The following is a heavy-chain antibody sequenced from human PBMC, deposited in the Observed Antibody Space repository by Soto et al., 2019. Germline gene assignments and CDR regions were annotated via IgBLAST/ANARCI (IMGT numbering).Heavy chain of an antibody. CDR1: GFTFSSYS. V-gene: IGHV3-21*01. CDR3: ARDELNHAVLRFLEWDPPAGYYYYMDV. CDR2: ISSSSSYI. D-gene: IGHD3-3*01. Sequence: PGGSLRLSCAASGFTFSSYSMNWVRQAPGKGLEWVSSISSSSSYIYYADSVKGRFTISRDNAKNSLYLQMNSLRAEDTAVYYCARDELNHAVLRFLEWDPPAGYYYYMDVWGKGTTVTVSS. J-gene: IGHJ6*03.